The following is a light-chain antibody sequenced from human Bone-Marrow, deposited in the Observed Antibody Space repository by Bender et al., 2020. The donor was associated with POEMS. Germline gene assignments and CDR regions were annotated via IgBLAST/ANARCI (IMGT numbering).Light chain of an antibody. V-gene: IGLV2-23*02. CDR1: SSVVGTYNL. CDR3: CSYAGTSPVYV. CDR2: DVS. Sequence: QSALTQPASVSGSPGQSITISCSGTSSVVGTYNLVSWYQQHPGKAPKLMIYDVSTRPSGVSNRFSGSKSGNTASLTISGLQAEDEADYYCCSYAGTSPVYVFGTGTRVTVL. J-gene: IGLJ1*01.